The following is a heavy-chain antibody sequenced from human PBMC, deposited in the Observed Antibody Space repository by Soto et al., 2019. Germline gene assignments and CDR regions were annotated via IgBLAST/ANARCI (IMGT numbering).Heavy chain of an antibody. CDR2: VSPHAANT. V-gene: IGHV3-23*01. Sequence: LRLSCVASGFTFDSCGMNWVRQAPGKGLEWVAGVSPHAANTYYADSVRGRFIISRDDSRKTVSLDMNSLRGEDSAVYYCASEGAKTTCNFDYWGQGTVVTVSS. CDR1: GFTFDSCG. D-gene: IGHD1-26*01. J-gene: IGHJ4*02. CDR3: ASEGAKTTCNFDY.